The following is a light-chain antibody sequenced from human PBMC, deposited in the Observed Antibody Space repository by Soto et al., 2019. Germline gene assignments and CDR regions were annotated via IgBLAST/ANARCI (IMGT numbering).Light chain of an antibody. V-gene: IGLV2-14*01. CDR1: SSDVGGYNY. J-gene: IGLJ1*01. Sequence: QSVLTQPASVSGSPGQSITISCTGTSSDVGGYNYVSWYQQHPGKAPKLMIYEVSRRPSGVSNRFSASKSGNTASLTISGLRAEDEGDYYCSSYTSSSTDVFGTGTQLTVL. CDR3: SSYTSSSTDV. CDR2: EVS.